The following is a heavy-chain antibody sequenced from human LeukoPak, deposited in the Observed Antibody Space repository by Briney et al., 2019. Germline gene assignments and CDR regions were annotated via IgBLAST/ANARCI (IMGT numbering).Heavy chain of an antibody. Sequence: GESLKFSCKGSGYSFTSYWIGWVRQMPGKGLEWMGIIYPGDSDTRYSPSFQGQVTISADKSISTAYLQWSSLKASDTAVYYCARGVAVAGYIFDYGGQGTLVTVSS. CDR2: IYPGDSDT. CDR1: GYSFTSYW. J-gene: IGHJ4*02. CDR3: ARGVAVAGYIFDY. V-gene: IGHV5-51*01. D-gene: IGHD6-19*01.